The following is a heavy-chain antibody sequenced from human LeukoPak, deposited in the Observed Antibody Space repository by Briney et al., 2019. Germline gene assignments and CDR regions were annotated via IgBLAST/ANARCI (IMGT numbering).Heavy chain of an antibody. CDR1: GGSISSYY. Sequence: SETLSLTCTVSGGSISSYYWSWFRQPPGKGLEWIGYIYYSGSTNYNPSLKSRVTISVDTSKNQFSLKLSSVTAADTAVYYCARAFHHYLGYWGQGTLVTVSS. V-gene: IGHV4-59*12. J-gene: IGHJ4*02. CDR2: IYYSGST. CDR3: ARAFHHYLGY. D-gene: IGHD3-16*01.